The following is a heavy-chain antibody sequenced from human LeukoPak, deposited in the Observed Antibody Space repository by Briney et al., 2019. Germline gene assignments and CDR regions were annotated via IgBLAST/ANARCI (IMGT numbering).Heavy chain of an antibody. CDR3: ARGWSGY. D-gene: IGHD2-8*01. J-gene: IGHJ4*02. CDR2: INPDSGIT. Sequence: AASVKVSCKASGYTFTDYYIHWVRQAPGQGLEWMGWINPDSGITNYSQGFQGRVTMTRDTSITTAYMEVSRLTSDDTAVYYCARGWSGYWGQGTLVTVSS. V-gene: IGHV1-2*02. CDR1: GYTFTDYY.